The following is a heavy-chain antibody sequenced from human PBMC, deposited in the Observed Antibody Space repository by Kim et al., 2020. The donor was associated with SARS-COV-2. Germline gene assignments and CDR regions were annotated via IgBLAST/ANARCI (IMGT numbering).Heavy chain of an antibody. CDR2: IDSSSGYI. Sequence: GGSLRLSCVASGFTFSRYSINWVRQAPGKGLEWVSSIDSSSGYIYYADSVKGRFTISRDNAKNSLYLHMTSLRHEDTAVYYCARDRGGGYGPGDFDCWGQGTLVTVSS. CDR3: ARDRGGGYGPGDFDC. V-gene: IGHV3-21*01. D-gene: IGHD5-12*01. J-gene: IGHJ4*02. CDR1: GFTFSRYS.